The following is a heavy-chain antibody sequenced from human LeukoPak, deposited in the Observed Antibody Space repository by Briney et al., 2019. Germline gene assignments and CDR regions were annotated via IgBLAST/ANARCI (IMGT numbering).Heavy chain of an antibody. CDR3: AEFHEGNSSWLLSVATDY. J-gene: IGHJ4*02. CDR2: INPNSSGT. Sequence: ASVKVSCKASGFTFSDYYMHWVRQAPGQGLEWMGWINPNSSGTNYAQKFQGRVTMTRDTSISTSCIELSRLRSLQMNMHRRAEFHEGNSSWLLSVATDYWGQGTLVTVSS. D-gene: IGHD6-13*01. CDR1: GFTFSDYY. V-gene: IGHV1-2*02.